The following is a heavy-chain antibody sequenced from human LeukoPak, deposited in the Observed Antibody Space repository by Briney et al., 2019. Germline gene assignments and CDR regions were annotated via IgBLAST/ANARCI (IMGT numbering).Heavy chain of an antibody. J-gene: IGHJ4*02. CDR3: ARDGSLDY. Sequence: ASVKVSCKASGYTFTGYYMHWLRQAPGQGLEWMGWISPNSGGTNYAQKFQGRVTLTRNTSISTAYMELSSLRSDGTAVYYCARDGSLDYWGQGTLVTVSS. CDR2: ISPNSGGT. V-gene: IGHV1-2*02. CDR1: GYTFTGYY. D-gene: IGHD6-13*01.